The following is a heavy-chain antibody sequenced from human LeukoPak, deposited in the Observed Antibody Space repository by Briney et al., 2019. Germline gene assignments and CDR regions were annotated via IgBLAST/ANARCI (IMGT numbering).Heavy chain of an antibody. CDR3: ARAGAHYYYYYMDV. V-gene: IGHV4-34*01. CDR1: GGSFSGYY. Sequence: SSETLSLTCAVYGGSFSGYYWSWIRQPPGKGLEWIGEINHSGSTNYNPSLKSRVTISVDTSKNQFSLKLSSVTAADTAVYYCARAGAHYYYYYMDVWGKGTTVTVSS. D-gene: IGHD3-10*01. J-gene: IGHJ6*03. CDR2: INHSGST.